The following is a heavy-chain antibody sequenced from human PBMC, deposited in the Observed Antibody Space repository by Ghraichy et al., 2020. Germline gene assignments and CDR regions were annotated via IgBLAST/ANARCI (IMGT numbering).Heavy chain of an antibody. CDR1: GYSISSGYY. D-gene: IGHD3-22*01. V-gene: IGHV4-38-2*02. Sequence: SETLSLTCTVSGYSISSGYYWGWIRQPPGKGLEWIGSIYHSGSTYYNPSLKSRVTISVDTSKNQFSLKLSSVTAADTAVYYCARQGDGYYYDSSGYKDLDYWGQGTLVTVSS. CDR3: ARQGDGYYYDSSGYKDLDY. CDR2: IYHSGST. J-gene: IGHJ4*02.